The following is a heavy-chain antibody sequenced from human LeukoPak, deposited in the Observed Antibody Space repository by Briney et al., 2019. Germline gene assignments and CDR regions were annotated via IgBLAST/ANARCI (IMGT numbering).Heavy chain of an antibody. V-gene: IGHV3-9*01. D-gene: IGHD3-10*01. J-gene: IGHJ4*02. CDR3: AKGRVGELCETFDY. Sequence: GGSLRLSCAASGFTFDDYAMHWVRQAPGKGLEWVSGISWNSGSIGYADSVKGRFTISRDNAKNSLYLQMNSLRVEDTALYYCAKGRVGELCETFDYGGRGTLVTVST. CDR2: ISWNSGSI. CDR1: GFTFDDYA.